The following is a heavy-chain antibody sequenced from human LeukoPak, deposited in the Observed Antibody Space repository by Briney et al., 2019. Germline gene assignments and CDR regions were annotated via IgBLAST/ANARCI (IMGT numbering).Heavy chain of an antibody. V-gene: IGHV4-61*02. J-gene: IGHJ6*03. D-gene: IGHD4-17*01. CDR1: GGSISSGSYY. CDR3: ARETVTYGGYYYYYMDV. CDR2: IYTSGST. Sequence: SETLSLTCTVSGGSISSGSYYWSWIRQPAGKGLEWIGRIYTSGSTNYNPSLKSRVTISLDTSKNQFSLKLSSVTAADTAVYYCARETVTYGGYYYYYMDVWGKGTTVTISS.